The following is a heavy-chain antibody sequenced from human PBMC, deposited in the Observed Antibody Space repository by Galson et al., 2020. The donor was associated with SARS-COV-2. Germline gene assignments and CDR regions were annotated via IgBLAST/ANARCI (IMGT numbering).Heavy chain of an antibody. CDR2: DYGGDSDV. CDR1: GITFANSW. V-gene: IGHV5-51*01. Sequence: KIGESPKIFCSGSGITFANSWLGWVRQLPGKGLEWRGIDYGGDSDVIYSPAFQGQVTISAAKSINTAYLQWTSLKASDTATYFCARHVEATNWKTHMAVWGHGTAVTVAS. J-gene: IGHJ6*02. CDR3: ARHVEATNWKTHMAV. D-gene: IGHD1-1*01.